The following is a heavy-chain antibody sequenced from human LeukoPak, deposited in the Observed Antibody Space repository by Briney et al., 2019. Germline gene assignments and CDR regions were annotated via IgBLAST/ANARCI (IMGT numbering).Heavy chain of an antibody. D-gene: IGHD1-26*01. CDR1: GGTFTSYA. Sequence: SVKVSCKTSGGTFTSYAITWVRQAPGQGLEWMGKIIPISGTTNYAQKFQGRVTFTANESTSTAYMELSSLRSEDTALYYCARKLRLGGNWFDPWGQGTLVTVSS. J-gene: IGHJ5*02. V-gene: IGHV1-69*13. CDR2: IIPISGTT. CDR3: ARKLRLGGNWFDP.